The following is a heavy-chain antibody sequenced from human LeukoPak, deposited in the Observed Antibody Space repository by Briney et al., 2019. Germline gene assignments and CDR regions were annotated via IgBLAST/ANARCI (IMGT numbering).Heavy chain of an antibody. D-gene: IGHD5-18*01. Sequence: GASVKVSCKASGGTFSSYAISWVRQVPGQGLEWMGRIIPILGIANYAQKFQGRVTITADKSTSTAYMELSSLRSEDTAVYYCAIRTPDVDTAMVGVGFGVSAYAFDIWGQGTMVTVSS. CDR2: IIPILGIA. CDR3: AIRTPDVDTAMVGVGFGVSAYAFDI. CDR1: GGTFSSYA. J-gene: IGHJ3*02. V-gene: IGHV1-69*04.